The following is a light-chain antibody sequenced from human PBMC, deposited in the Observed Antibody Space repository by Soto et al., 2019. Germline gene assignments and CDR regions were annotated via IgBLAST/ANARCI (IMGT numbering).Light chain of an antibody. CDR1: QSVTSNY. Sequence: IVLTHSPCTLSVXXFXXSTXXXISSQSVTSNYLAWYQQKPGQAPRLLVYGASSRATGISDRFSGSGSGTDFTLTISRLEPEDFAVYFCQQYSDLPMTFGQGTRLEIK. CDR2: GAS. V-gene: IGKV3-20*01. CDR3: QQYSDLPMT. J-gene: IGKJ5*01.